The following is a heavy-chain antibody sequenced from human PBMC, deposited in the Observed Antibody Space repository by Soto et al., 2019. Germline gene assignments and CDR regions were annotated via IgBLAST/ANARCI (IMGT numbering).Heavy chain of an antibody. J-gene: IGHJ6*03. CDR3: AKAGHWIGGVPAATEDYYYRDV. CDR2: ISGSGGST. Sequence: PGGSLRLSCAASGFTFSSYAMSWVRQAPGKGLEWVSAISGSGGSTYYADSVKGRFTISRDNSKNTLYLQMNSLRAEDTAVYYCAKAGHWIGGVPAATEDYYYRDVWGKGTTVTGSS. V-gene: IGHV3-23*01. CDR1: GFTFSSYA. D-gene: IGHD2-2*01.